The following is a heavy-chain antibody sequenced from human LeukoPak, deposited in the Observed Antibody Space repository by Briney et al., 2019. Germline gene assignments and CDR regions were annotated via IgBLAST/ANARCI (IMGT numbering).Heavy chain of an antibody. CDR2: ISAYNGNT. CDR3: VRDRGTMVRGVIFDY. D-gene: IGHD3-10*01. J-gene: IGHJ4*02. V-gene: IGHV1-18*01. CDR1: GYTFTSYG. Sequence: ASVKVSCKASGYTFTSYGISWVRQAPGQGLEWMGWISAYNGNTNYAQKLQGRVTMSTDTSTSTAYMELRSLRSDDTAVYYCVRDRGTMVRGVIFDYWGQGTLVTVSS.